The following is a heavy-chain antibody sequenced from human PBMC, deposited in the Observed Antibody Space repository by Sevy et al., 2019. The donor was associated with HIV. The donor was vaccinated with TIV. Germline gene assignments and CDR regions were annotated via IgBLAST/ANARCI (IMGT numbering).Heavy chain of an antibody. CDR1: GFTFSNYP. CDR3: ARETRSGYFP. Sequence: GESLKISCAASGFTFSNYPMHWVRQAPGKGLEWVSSISASGGSTYYADSVKGRFTISRDNSKNIVDLEMNSLRSEDTATYFCARETRSGYFPWGQGTLVTVSS. V-gene: IGHV3-23*01. D-gene: IGHD3-3*01. CDR2: ISASGGST. J-gene: IGHJ4*02.